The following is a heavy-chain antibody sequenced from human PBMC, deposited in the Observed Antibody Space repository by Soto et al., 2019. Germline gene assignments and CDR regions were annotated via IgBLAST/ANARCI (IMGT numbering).Heavy chain of an antibody. CDR1: AYTFTSYG. CDR3: ARDPERFFNYGMDV. V-gene: IGHV1-18*01. J-gene: IGHJ6*02. Sequence: QIQLVQSGAEVKKPGASVKVSCKASAYTFTSYGISWVRQAPGQGLEWMGWISAYNGNTNYAQKLQGRVTMTTDTSASTAYMELRSRRSDDTAVYYCARDPERFFNYGMDVWGQGTKVTVSS. CDR2: ISAYNGNT. D-gene: IGHD3-3*01.